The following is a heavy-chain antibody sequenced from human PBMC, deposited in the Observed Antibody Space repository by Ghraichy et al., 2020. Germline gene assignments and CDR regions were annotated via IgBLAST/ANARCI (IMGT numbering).Heavy chain of an antibody. D-gene: IGHD4-17*01. Sequence: GGSLRLSCAASGFTVSSNYMSWVRQAPGKGLEWVSVIYSGGNTYYADSVKGRFTISRHNSKNTLYLQMNSLRAEDTAVYYCARVVPYGDYGMDVCGQGTTVTVS. CDR2: IYSGGNT. CDR1: GFTVSSNY. V-gene: IGHV3-53*04. J-gene: IGHJ6*02. CDR3: ARVVPYGDYGMDV.